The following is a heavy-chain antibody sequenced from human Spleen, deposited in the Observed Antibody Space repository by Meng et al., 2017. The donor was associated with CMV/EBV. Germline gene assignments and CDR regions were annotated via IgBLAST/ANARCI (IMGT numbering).Heavy chain of an antibody. Sequence: GESLKISCAASGFNFSSYWMHWVRQVPGKGLVWVSHINSDGSNTRYADSVKGRFTISRDNAKSTLCLRMNSLRAEDSAVYYCARDYRDYYDSSGYWDYYYYGMDVWGQGTTVTVSS. D-gene: IGHD3-22*01. CDR3: ARDYRDYYDSSGYWDYYYYGMDV. CDR1: GFNFSSYW. V-gene: IGHV3-74*01. J-gene: IGHJ6*02. CDR2: INSDGSNT.